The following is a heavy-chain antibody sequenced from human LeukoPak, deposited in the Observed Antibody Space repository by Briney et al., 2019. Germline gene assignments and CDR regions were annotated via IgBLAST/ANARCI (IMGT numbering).Heavy chain of an antibody. CDR3: ANAPARGASGWYRT. CDR1: GFTFSSYA. V-gene: IGHV3-23*01. J-gene: IGHJ5*02. CDR2: ISGSGGST. D-gene: IGHD6-19*01. Sequence: PGGSLRLSCAASGFTFSSYAMSWVRQAPGKGLEGGSAISGSGGSTYYADSVKGRFTISRDNSKNTLYLQMNSLRAEDTAVYYCANAPARGASGWYRTWGQGTLVTVSS.